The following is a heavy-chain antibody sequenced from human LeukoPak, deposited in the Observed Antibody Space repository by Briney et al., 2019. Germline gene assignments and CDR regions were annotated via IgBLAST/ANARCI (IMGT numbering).Heavy chain of an antibody. V-gene: IGHV3-7*01. CDR3: ARGAQTQRGSSWSTLDY. CDR2: IKQDGSEK. Sequence: GGSLRLSCAASGFTFSSYWMSWVRQAPGKGLEWVANIKQDGSEKYYVDSVKGRFTISRDNAKNSLYLQMNSLRAEDTAVYYCARGAQTQRGSSWSTLDYWGQGTLVTVSS. CDR1: GFTFSSYW. J-gene: IGHJ4*02. D-gene: IGHD6-13*01.